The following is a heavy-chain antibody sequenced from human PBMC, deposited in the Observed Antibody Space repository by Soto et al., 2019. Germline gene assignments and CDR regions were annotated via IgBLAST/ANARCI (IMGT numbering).Heavy chain of an antibody. J-gene: IGHJ4*02. V-gene: IGHV1-3*01. CDR1: GYTFTSYA. Sequence: ASVKVSCKASGYTFTSYAMHWVRQAPGQRLEWMGWINAGNGNTKYSQKFQGRVTITRDTSASTAYMELSSLRSEDTAVYYCARGAVIPYSSKLGGVDYWGQGTLVTVSS. CDR2: INAGNGNT. CDR3: ARGAVIPYSSKLGGVDY. D-gene: IGHD6-13*01.